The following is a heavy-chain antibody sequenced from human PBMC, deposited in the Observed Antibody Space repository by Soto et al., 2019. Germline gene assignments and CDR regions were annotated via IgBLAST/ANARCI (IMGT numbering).Heavy chain of an antibody. D-gene: IGHD6-13*01. CDR2: IYYSGST. CDR1: GGSISSGDYY. CDR3: ASRHSSPYFDY. Sequence: ASETLSLTCTVSGGSISSGDYYWSWIRQPPGKGLEWIGNIYYSGSTYYNPSLKSRVTISVDTSKNQFSLKLSSVTAADTAVYYCASRHSSPYFDYWGQGTLVTVSS. V-gene: IGHV4-30-4*01. J-gene: IGHJ4*02.